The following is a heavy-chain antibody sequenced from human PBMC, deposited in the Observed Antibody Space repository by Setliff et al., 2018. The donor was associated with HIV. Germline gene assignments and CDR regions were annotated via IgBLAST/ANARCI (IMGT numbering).Heavy chain of an antibody. V-gene: IGHV4-59*11. CDR3: ARFNALLGSSTYCDY. CDR2: IFYSGTT. CDR1: GVSMSSHY. Sequence: SETLSLTCNISGVSMSSHYWSWIRQAPGQPPNKGLEWIGNIFYSGTTKFNPSLKSRAAISVDSSNNQFSLKMTSVTAADTAVYFCARFNALLGSSTYCDYWGPGLLVTVSS. J-gene: IGHJ4*02. D-gene: IGHD2-15*01.